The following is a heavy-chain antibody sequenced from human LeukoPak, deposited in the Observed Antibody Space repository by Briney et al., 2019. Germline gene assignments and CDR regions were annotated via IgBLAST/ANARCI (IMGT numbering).Heavy chain of an antibody. CDR1: GYLFTHYG. CDR3: ARGGHCTRGVCYFFEY. J-gene: IGHJ4*02. Sequence: GSVKVSCKASGYLFTHYGISCVRQAPGQGLEWVGWISPYNGDTNHIQKLQGRVAMTTDTSTDTAYLELTSLTSDDTAVYYCARGGHCTRGVCYFFEYWGQGTLVIVSS. D-gene: IGHD2-8*02. V-gene: IGHV1-18*01. CDR2: ISPYNGDT.